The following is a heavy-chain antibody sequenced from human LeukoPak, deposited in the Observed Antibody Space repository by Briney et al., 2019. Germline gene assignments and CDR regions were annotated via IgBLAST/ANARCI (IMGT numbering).Heavy chain of an antibody. D-gene: IGHD1-1*01. J-gene: IGHJ6*03. CDR3: AKNRGGTYKYYMDV. CDR1: GFTFSNYV. Sequence: PGGSLRLSCAASGFTFSNYVMSWVRQAPGKGLEWVSAIGGGATTYYADYVKGRFTISRDNSKNTVYLQMGSLRAEDTAVYYCAKNRGGTYKYYMDVWGNGTTVTVSS. CDR2: IGGGATT. V-gene: IGHV3-23*01.